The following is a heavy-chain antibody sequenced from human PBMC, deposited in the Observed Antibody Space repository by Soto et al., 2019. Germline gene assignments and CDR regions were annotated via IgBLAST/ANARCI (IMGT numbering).Heavy chain of an antibody. CDR2: VNPIVSMS. D-gene: IGHD3-10*01. Sequence: QVQLVQSGAEVRKPGSSVKVSCKASGDTFSFYTINWVRQAPGLGLEWMGRVNPIVSMSNYAQKFQGRVTIXAXXSTNTAYMQLSSLRSEDTAIYYCAASYGSGYRAFDYWGQGALVTVSS. CDR3: AASYGSGYRAFDY. CDR1: GDTFSFYT. J-gene: IGHJ4*02. V-gene: IGHV1-69*02.